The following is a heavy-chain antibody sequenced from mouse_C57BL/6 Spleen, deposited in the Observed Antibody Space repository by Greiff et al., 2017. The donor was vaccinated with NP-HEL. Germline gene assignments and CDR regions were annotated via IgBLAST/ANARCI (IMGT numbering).Heavy chain of an antibody. V-gene: IGHV1-26*01. CDR1: GYTFTDYY. D-gene: IGHD1-1*01. CDR3: ARSAYYGSSYDFDY. J-gene: IGHJ2*01. CDR2: INPNNGGT. Sequence: VQLQQSGPELVKPGASVKISCKASGYTFTDYYMNWVKQSHGKSLEWIGDINPNNGGTSYNQKFKGKATLTVDKSSSTAYMELRSLTSEDSAVYYCARSAYYGSSYDFDYWGQGTTLTVSS.